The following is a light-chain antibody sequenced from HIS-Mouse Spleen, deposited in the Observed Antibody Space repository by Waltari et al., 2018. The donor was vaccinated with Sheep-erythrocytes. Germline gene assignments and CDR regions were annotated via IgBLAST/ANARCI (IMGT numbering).Light chain of an antibody. V-gene: IGLV2-23*01. CDR2: EGS. CDR1: SSDVGRYNL. J-gene: IGLJ3*02. Sequence: QSALTQPASVSGSPGQSITLSCTGTSSDVGRYNLSSRYQQHPGKAPKLMIYEGSKRPSGVSNRFSGSKSGNTASLTISGLQAEDEADYYCCSYAGSSTPWVFGGGTKLTVL. CDR3: CSYAGSSTPWV.